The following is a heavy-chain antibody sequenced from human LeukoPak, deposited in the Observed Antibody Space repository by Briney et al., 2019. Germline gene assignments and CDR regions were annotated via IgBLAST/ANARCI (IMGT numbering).Heavy chain of an antibody. CDR1: GFTFSRYE. D-gene: IGHD4-17*01. CDR2: ISSSGTTI. V-gene: IGHV3-48*03. Sequence: PGGSLRLSCAASGFTFSRYEMNWVRQAPGKGLEWVSYISSSGTTIYYADSVKGRFTISRDNAKNSLFLLMNSLRPEDTAVCYCAPYGDFFDYWGQGTLVTVSS. J-gene: IGHJ4*02. CDR3: APYGDFFDY.